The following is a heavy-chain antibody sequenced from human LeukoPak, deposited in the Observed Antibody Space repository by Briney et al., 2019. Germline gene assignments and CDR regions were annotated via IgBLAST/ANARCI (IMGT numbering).Heavy chain of an antibody. CDR2: IYYSGST. CDR3: ARVASGYYYPLQY. D-gene: IGHD3-22*01. V-gene: IGHV4-30-4*01. Sequence: SETLSLTCTVSGGSISSGDYYWSWIRQPPGKGLEWIGYIYYSGSTYYNPSLKGRVTISVDTSENQFSLRLSSVTAADTAVYYCARVASGYYYPLQYWGQGTLVTVSS. J-gene: IGHJ1*01. CDR1: GGSISSGDYY.